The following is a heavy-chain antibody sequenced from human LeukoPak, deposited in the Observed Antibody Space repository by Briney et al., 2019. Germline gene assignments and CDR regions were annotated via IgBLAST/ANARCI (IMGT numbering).Heavy chain of an antibody. D-gene: IGHD4-17*01. CDR2: IIPIFGTA. J-gene: IGHJ6*03. CDR3: ARLNGNYGARHYYYYMDV. V-gene: IGHV1-69*01. CDR1: GGTFSSYA. Sequence: WASVKVSCKVSGGTFSSYAISWVRQAPGQGLEWMGGIIPIFGTANYAQKFQGRVTITADESTSTAYMELSSLRSEDTAVYYCARLNGNYGARHYYYYMDVWGKGTTVTVSS.